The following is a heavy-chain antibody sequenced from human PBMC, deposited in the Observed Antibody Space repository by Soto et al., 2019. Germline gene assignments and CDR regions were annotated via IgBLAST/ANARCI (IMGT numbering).Heavy chain of an antibody. Sequence: GGSLRLSCAASGFTFSSYSMNWVRQAPGKGLEWVSYISSSSSTIYYADSVKGRFTISRDNAKNSLYLQMNSLRDEDTAVYYCAREPRGYSGYDFSGIVGATRRVHWFDPWGQGTLVTVSS. D-gene: IGHD5-12*01. J-gene: IGHJ5*02. CDR3: AREPRGYSGYDFSGIVGATRRVHWFDP. V-gene: IGHV3-48*02. CDR1: GFTFSSYS. CDR2: ISSSSSTI.